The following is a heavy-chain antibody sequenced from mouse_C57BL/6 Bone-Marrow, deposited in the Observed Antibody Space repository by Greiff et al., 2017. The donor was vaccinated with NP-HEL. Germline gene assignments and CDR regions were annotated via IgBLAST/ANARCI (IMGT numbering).Heavy chain of an antibody. CDR2: IYPGDGDT. CDR3: ARGPYGSPY. J-gene: IGHJ3*01. CDR1: GYAFSSSW. V-gene: IGHV1-82*01. D-gene: IGHD1-1*01. Sequence: QVQLQQSGPELVKPGASVKISCKASGYAFSSSWMNWVKQRPGKGLEWIGRIYPGDGDTNYNGKFKGKATLTADKSSSTAYMQLSSLTSEDSAVYFCARGPYGSPYWGQGTLVTVSA.